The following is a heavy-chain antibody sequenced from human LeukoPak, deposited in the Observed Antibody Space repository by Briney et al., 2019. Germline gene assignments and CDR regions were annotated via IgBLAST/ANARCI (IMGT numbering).Heavy chain of an antibody. D-gene: IGHD3-22*01. CDR3: ASLSTTMIVAN. J-gene: IGHJ4*02. Sequence: SETLSLTCTVSGGSISSYYWSWIRQPPGKGLEWVGYIYYSGGTKYDPSLKSRVTISVDTSKNQFSLKLSSVTAADTAVYYCASLSTTMIVANWGQGTLVTVSS. V-gene: IGHV4-59*01. CDR2: IYYSGGT. CDR1: GGSISSYY.